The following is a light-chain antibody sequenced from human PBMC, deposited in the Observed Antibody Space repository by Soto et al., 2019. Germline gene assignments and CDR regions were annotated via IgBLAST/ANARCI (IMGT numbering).Light chain of an antibody. Sequence: EIVLTQSPGTLSLSPGERATLSCRASQSFSSNYLAWYQQKPGQAPRLLIYGASTRATGIPDRFSGNESGTDFTLTISRLEPEDSAVYYCQQYSSEWTFGQGTKVEI. CDR3: QQYSSEWT. J-gene: IGKJ1*01. CDR2: GAS. V-gene: IGKV3-20*01. CDR1: QSFSSNY.